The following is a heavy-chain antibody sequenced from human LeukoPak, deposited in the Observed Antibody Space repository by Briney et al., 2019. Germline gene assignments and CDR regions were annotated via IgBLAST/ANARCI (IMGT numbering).Heavy chain of an antibody. CDR2: INWNGGST. CDR3: ARDAPTVGVDY. CDR1: GFIFDDYG. J-gene: IGHJ4*02. Sequence: PGGSLRLSCAASGFIFDDYGMSWVRRAPGKRLEWVSGINWNGGSTGYADSVKGRFTISRDNAKNSLYLQMNSLRAEEDTALYYCARDAPTVGVDYWGQGTLVTVSS. V-gene: IGHV3-20*04.